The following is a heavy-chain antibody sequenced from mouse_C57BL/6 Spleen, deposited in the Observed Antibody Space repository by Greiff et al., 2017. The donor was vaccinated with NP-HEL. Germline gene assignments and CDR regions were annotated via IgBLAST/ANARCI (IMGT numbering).Heavy chain of an antibody. CDR3: ARDHEGNFDY. CDR2: ISDGGSYT. J-gene: IGHJ2*01. V-gene: IGHV5-4*01. Sequence: EVKLVESGGGLVKPGGSLKLSCAASGFTFSSYAMSWVRQTPEKRLEWVATISDGGSYTYYPDNVKGRFTISRDNAKNNLYLQMSHLKSEDTAMYYCARDHEGNFDYWGQGTTLTVSS. CDR1: GFTFSSYA.